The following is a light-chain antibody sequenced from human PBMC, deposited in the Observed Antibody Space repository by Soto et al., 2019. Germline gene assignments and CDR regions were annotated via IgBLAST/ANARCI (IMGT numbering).Light chain of an antibody. CDR3: QQRSNWPPT. Sequence: ESVLTQSPTTLSSSPGERDPLSCRASQSVSSYLAWYQQKPGQAPRLLIYDASNRATGIPARFSGSGSGTDFTLTISSLEPEDFAVYYCQQRSNWPPTVGPGTKVDIK. CDR1: QSVSSY. CDR2: DAS. V-gene: IGKV3-11*01. J-gene: IGKJ3*01.